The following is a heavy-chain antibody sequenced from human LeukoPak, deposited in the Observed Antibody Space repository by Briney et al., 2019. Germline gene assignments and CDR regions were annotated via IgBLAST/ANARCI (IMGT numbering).Heavy chain of an antibody. D-gene: IGHD3-10*01. Sequence: ASVKVSCKASGYTFTSYDINWVRQATGQGLEWMGWMNPNSGNTGYAQKFQGRVTMTRNTSISTAYMELSSLRSEDTAVYYCARPTMVRGVPVGGSAFDIWGQGTMVTVSS. V-gene: IGHV1-8*01. CDR2: MNPNSGNT. CDR1: GYTFTSYD. J-gene: IGHJ3*02. CDR3: ARPTMVRGVPVGGSAFDI.